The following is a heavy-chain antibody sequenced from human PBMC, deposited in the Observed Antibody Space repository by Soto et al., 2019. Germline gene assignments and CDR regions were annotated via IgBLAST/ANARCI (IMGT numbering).Heavy chain of an antibody. CDR2: ISYDGSNK. CDR1: GFTFSSYG. D-gene: IGHD5-12*01. J-gene: IGHJ5*02. V-gene: IGHV3-30*18. Sequence: AGSLRLSCAASGFTFSSYGMHWVRQAPGKGLEWVAVISYDGSNKYYADSVKGRFTISRDNSKNTLYLQMNSLRAEDTAVYYCAKDKGWLQLLNWIDPWGQGTLVTVSS. CDR3: AKDKGWLQLLNWIDP.